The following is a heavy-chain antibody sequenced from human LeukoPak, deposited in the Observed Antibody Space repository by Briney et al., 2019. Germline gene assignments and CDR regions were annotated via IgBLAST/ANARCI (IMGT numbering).Heavy chain of an antibody. Sequence: NAGGPLTLSCAASGFTFSDYTMNWLRQAPGKGLEGVSSISGGSRFISYVDSVTGGFTISRDNAKTSLYLQVNSLRAEDTAIYYCARDYFYCGGACFVDYWGQGTLVTVSS. J-gene: IGHJ4*02. V-gene: IGHV3-21*04. CDR3: ARDYFYCGGACFVDY. D-gene: IGHD2-21*02. CDR2: ISGGSRFI. CDR1: GFTFSDYT.